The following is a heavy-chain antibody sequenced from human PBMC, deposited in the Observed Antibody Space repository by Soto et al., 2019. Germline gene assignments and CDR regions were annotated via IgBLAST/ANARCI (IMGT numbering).Heavy chain of an antibody. Sequence: GGSLRLSCAASGFTFSSYAMHWVRQAPGKGLEWVAVISYDGSNKYYADSVKGRFTISRDNSKNTLYLQMNSLRAEDTAVYYCARISGVAVAGTGPCDYWGQGTLVTVSS. V-gene: IGHV3-30-3*01. J-gene: IGHJ4*02. CDR1: GFTFSSYA. CDR3: ARISGVAVAGTGPCDY. CDR2: ISYDGSNK. D-gene: IGHD6-19*01.